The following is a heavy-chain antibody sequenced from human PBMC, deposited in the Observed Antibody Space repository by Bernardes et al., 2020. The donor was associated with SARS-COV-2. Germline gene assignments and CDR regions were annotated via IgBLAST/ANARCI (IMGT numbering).Heavy chain of an antibody. V-gene: IGHV3-64D*08. CDR1: GFIFSNYV. D-gene: IGHD6-19*01. J-gene: IGHJ4*02. CDR3: VTNRMAVAGTDY. Sequence: GGSLRLSCSASGFIFSNYVMHWVRQAPGKGLKYVASISSFGTTTYYADSVRGRSTISRDNSKSTLYLQMSTLTPDDSAVYYCVTNRMAVAGTDYWGQGTLVTVSS. CDR2: ISSFGTTT.